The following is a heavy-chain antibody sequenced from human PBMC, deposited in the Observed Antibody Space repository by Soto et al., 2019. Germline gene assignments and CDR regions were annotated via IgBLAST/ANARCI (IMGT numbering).Heavy chain of an antibody. J-gene: IGHJ4*02. CDR2: MNPNSGYT. V-gene: IGHV1-8*01. Sequence: QVQLVQSGAEVKKPGASVRVSCKTSGYTFTSYDINWVQQVTGQGLEWMGWMNPNSGYTGHTQKFQGRVTMTRDTSTSTAYMELSSLRSEDTAVYYCARTDGDLDYWGQGTLVTVSS. D-gene: IGHD4-17*01. CDR1: GYTFTSYD. CDR3: ARTDGDLDY.